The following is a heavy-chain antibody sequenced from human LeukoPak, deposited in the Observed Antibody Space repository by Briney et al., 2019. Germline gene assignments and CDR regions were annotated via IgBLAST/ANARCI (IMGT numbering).Heavy chain of an antibody. Sequence: SETLSLTCTVSGGSLSSYYWSWIRQPPGKGLEWIGYIYYSGSTNYNPSLKSRVTISVDTSKNQFSLKLSSVTAADTAVYYCARDRAYYFDYWGQGTLVTVSS. CDR3: ARDRAYYFDY. V-gene: IGHV4-59*01. J-gene: IGHJ4*02. CDR2: IYYSGST. CDR1: GGSLSSYY. D-gene: IGHD3-10*01.